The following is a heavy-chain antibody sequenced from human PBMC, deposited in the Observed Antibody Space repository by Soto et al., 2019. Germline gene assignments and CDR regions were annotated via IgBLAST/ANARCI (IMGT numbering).Heavy chain of an antibody. D-gene: IGHD5-18*01. J-gene: IGHJ6*02. CDR2: IYYSGST. CDR3: ARDHTPLEDTAMGNYYYPVRAV. Sequence: PEKGLEWFGYIYYSGSTNYNPSLKSRVTISVDTSKNQFSLKLSSVTAADTAVYYCARDHTPLEDTAMGNYYYPVRAVRGHGTTVPVS. V-gene: IGHV4-59*01.